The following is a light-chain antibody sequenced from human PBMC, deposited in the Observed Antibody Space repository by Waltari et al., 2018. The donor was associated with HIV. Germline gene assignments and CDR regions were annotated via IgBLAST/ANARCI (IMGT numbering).Light chain of an antibody. CDR3: MQSIQLPLT. CDR2: EVS. CDR1: QSLLHTDGKTY. Sequence: IVLTQSPLSLPVTPGQPASISCKSSQSLLHTDGKTYLYWYLQRPGQPPQLLINEVSNRFSRVPDRFSGGGSGTEFSLNISRVDAEDVGTYYCMQSIQLPLTFGGGTKVEIK. J-gene: IGKJ4*01. V-gene: IGKV2D-29*01.